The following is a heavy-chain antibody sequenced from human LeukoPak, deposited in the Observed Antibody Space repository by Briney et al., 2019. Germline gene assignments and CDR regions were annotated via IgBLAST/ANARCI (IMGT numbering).Heavy chain of an antibody. CDR1: RFXVSNNY. J-gene: IGHJ3*02. CDR3: ASGLRGYGI. D-gene: IGHD2-15*01. CDR2: IYSGGST. V-gene: IGHV3-53*01. Sequence: GGSLRLSCAASRFXVSNNYISWVRQAPGKGLEWVSAIYSGGSTFFADSVKGRFNISRDNSKNTLYLQMNSLRTEDTAVYYCASGLRGYGIWGQGTRVTVSS.